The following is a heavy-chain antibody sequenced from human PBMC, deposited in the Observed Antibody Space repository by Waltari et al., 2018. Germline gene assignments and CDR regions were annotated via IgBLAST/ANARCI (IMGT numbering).Heavy chain of an antibody. J-gene: IGHJ4*02. D-gene: IGHD5-18*01. Sequence: QVQLQESGPGLVKPSETLSLTCAVSGYSISSGYYWAWIRQPPGKGLEWIGSIYHSGSTYDNPSLKTRVTISVDTSKNQFSLKLSSVTAADTAVYYCARGGYSYGSNYWGQGTLVTVSS. V-gene: IGHV4-38-2*01. CDR3: ARGGYSYGSNY. CDR2: IYHSGST. CDR1: GYSISSGYY.